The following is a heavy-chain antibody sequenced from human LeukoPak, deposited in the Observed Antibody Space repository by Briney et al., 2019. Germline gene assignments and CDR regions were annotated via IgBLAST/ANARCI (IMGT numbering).Heavy chain of an antibody. CDR1: GGSISSYY. CDR2: IYTSGST. D-gene: IGHD3-3*02. CDR3: ARLSSSDISSFDD. J-gene: IGHJ4*02. V-gene: IGHV4-4*09. Sequence: PSETLSLTCTVSGGSISSYYWSWIRQPPGKGLEWIGYIYTSGSTNYNPSLKSRVTISVDTSKNQFSLKLSSVTAADTAVYYCARLSSSDISSFDDWGQGTLVTVSS.